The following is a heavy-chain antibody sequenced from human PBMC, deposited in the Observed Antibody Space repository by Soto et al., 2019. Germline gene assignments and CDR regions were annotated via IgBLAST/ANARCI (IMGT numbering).Heavy chain of an antibody. CDR1: GGSISSGGYY. J-gene: IGHJ4*02. CDR3: ARDSAGTHHIDY. D-gene: IGHD1-7*01. Sequence: PSETLSLTCTVSGGSISSGGYYWSWIRQHPGKGLEWIGYIYYSGSTYYNPSLKSRVTISVDTSKNQFSLKLSSVTAADTAVYYCARDSAGTHHIDYWGQGTLVTVS. V-gene: IGHV4-31*03. CDR2: IYYSGST.